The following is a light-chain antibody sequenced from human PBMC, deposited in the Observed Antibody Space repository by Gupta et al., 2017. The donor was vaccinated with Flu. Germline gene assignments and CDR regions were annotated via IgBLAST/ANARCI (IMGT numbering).Light chain of an antibody. Sequence: SALTQPASASGSPGQAPPISCTGTSSDVGGYNFVSSYQQHPGKAPKLMIYEVSNRPSGVSNRFSGSKSGNTASLTFSGLQAEDEAYYYCSSYTSSSTVVFGGGTKLTVL. CDR2: EVS. V-gene: IGLV2-14*01. CDR3: SSYTSSSTVV. CDR1: SSDVGGYNF. J-gene: IGLJ2*01.